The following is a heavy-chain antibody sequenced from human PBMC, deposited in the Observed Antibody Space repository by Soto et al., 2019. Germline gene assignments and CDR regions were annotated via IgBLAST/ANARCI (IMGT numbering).Heavy chain of an antibody. CDR3: ARPKYYYDSSGPPLDY. CDR1: GFTFSSYA. Sequence: SLRLSCAASGFTFSSYAMHWVRQAPGKGLEWVAVISYDGSNKYYADSVKGRFTISRDNSKNTLYLQMNSLRAEDTAVYYCARPKYYYDSSGPPLDYWGQGTLVTVSS. V-gene: IGHV3-30-3*01. CDR2: ISYDGSNK. J-gene: IGHJ4*02. D-gene: IGHD3-22*01.